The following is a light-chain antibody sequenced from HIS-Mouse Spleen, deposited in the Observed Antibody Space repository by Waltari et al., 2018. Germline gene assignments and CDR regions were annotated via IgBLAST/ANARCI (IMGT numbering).Light chain of an antibody. CDR1: NIGSKS. Sequence: SYVLTQPPSVSVAPGKPARITCGGNNIGSKSVHWYQQKPGQAPVLVVYDDSDRPSWMPERFSGSNSGNTATLTISRVEAGDEADYYCQVWDSSSDHPTFFVFGTGTKVTVL. V-gene: IGLV3-21*03. J-gene: IGLJ1*01. CDR2: DDS. CDR3: QVWDSSSDHPTFFV.